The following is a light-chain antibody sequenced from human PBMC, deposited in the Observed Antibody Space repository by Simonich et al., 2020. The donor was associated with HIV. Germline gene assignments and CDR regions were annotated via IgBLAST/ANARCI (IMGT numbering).Light chain of an antibody. J-gene: IGKJ4*01. V-gene: IGKV3-11*01. Sequence: EIVMTQSPATLSVSPGERATLSCRASQSVGSYLAWYYQKPGQAPRLLIYDASNRATGIPARFSGSGSGTDFTLTISSLEPEDFAVYYCQQRSNWLTFGGGTKVEIK. CDR1: QSVGSY. CDR2: DAS. CDR3: QQRSNWLT.